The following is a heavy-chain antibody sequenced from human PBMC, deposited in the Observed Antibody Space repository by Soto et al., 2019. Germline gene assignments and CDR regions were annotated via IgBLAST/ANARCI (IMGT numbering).Heavy chain of an antibody. V-gene: IGHV3-49*03. CDR1: GFTFGDYA. J-gene: IGHJ4*02. D-gene: IGHD2-15*01. Sequence: GGSLRLSCTASGFTFGDYAMSWFRQAPGKGLEWVGFIRSKAYGGTTEYAASVKGRFTISRDNSKNTLYLQMNSLRVEDTAKYYCVKDGSCSGGWCYGYRPAYRGQGTQVTVSS. CDR2: IRSKAYGGTT. CDR3: VKDGSCSGGWCYGYRPAY.